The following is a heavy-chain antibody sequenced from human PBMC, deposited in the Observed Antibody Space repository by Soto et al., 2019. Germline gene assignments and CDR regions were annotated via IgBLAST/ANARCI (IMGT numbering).Heavy chain of an antibody. V-gene: IGHV3-7*03. D-gene: IGHD6-13*01. Sequence: GGSLSLSCAASGFTFSKYWMSWMRQAPGKGLEWVANIKQDGSEKHYVNSVKGRFTISRDNAKSSLHLQMTSMRVEDTAIYYCANPGYITETAWGQGALLTVSS. CDR3: ANPGYITETA. CDR1: GFTFSKYW. J-gene: IGHJ5*02. CDR2: IKQDGSEK.